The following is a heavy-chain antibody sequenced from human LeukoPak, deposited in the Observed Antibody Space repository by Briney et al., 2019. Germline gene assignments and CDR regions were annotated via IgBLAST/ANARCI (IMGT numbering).Heavy chain of an antibody. CDR1: GFTFDDYG. CDR2: INWNGGST. Sequence: GGSLRLSCAASGFTFDDYGMSWVRQAPGKGLEWVSGINWNGGSTGYADSVKGRFTISRDNAKNSLYLQMNSLRAEDTALYHCAKLWFGELWSAFDIWGQGTMVTVSS. V-gene: IGHV3-20*01. CDR3: AKLWFGELWSAFDI. D-gene: IGHD3-10*01. J-gene: IGHJ3*02.